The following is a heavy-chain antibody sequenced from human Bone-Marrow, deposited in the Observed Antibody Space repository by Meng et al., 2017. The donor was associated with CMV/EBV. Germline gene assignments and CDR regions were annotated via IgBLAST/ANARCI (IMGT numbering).Heavy chain of an antibody. V-gene: IGHV3-7*04. CDR2: MNQDGSQK. CDR3: ARVASAGRGMDV. D-gene: IGHD6-13*01. J-gene: IGHJ6*02. Sequence: GGSLRLSCAASGFTFSSHWMTWVRQAPGKGLEWVAKMNQDGSQKNYVDSVKGRFTISRDNAKNSLFLQMNSLRAEDTAVYYCARVASAGRGMDVWGQGTKVTVSS. CDR1: GFTFSSHW.